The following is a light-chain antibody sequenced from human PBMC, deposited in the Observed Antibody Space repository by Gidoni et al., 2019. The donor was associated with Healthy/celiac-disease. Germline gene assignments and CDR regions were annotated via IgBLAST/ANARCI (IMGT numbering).Light chain of an antibody. CDR3: SSYTSSSTLYV. Sequence: HSALTQPASGSGSLGQSIPIPSTRTSSDDGCYNYVSWYQQNPGKAPKLMIYEVSNRPSGVSNRFSGSKSGNTASLTISGLQAEDEADYYCSSYTSSSTLYVFGTGTKVTVL. V-gene: IGLV2-14*01. J-gene: IGLJ1*01. CDR1: SSDDGCYNY. CDR2: EVS.